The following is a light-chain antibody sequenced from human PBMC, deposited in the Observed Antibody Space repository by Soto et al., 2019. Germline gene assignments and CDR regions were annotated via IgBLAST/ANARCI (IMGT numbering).Light chain of an antibody. CDR3: QQRSNWRVT. V-gene: IGKV3-11*01. CDR2: DAS. CDR1: QSVSSY. J-gene: IGKJ4*01. Sequence: EIVLTQSPATLSLSPWERATLSCRASQSVSSYLAWYQQKRGQAPRLLIYDASNRATGIPARFSGSGSGTDFTLTISSLEPEDIAVYYCQQRSNWRVTFGGGTKVDIK.